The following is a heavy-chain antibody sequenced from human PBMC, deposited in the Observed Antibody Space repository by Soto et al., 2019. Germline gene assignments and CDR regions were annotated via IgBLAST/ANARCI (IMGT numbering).Heavy chain of an antibody. J-gene: IGHJ5*02. Sequence: PSETLSLTCTVSGGSISSGGYYWSWIRQHPGKGLEWIGYIYYSGSTYYNPSLKSRVTISVDTSKNQFSLKLSSVTAADTAVYYCALYSKQGNWFDPWGQGTLVTVS. CDR1: GGSISSGGYY. D-gene: IGHD4-4*01. CDR2: IYYSGST. V-gene: IGHV4-31*03. CDR3: ALYSKQGNWFDP.